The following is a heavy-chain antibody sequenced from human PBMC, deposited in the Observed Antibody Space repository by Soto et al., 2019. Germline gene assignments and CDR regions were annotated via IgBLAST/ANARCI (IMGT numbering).Heavy chain of an antibody. CDR1: GGSISSSSYY. D-gene: IGHD1-20*01. J-gene: IGHJ4*02. Sequence: PSETLSLTCTVSGGSISSSSYYWGWIRQPPGKGLEWIGSIYYSGSTYYNPSLKSRVTISVDTSKNQFSLKLSSVTAADTAVYYCAREGDNWNDEDFDYWGQGTLVTVSS. V-gene: IGHV4-39*02. CDR2: IYYSGST. CDR3: AREGDNWNDEDFDY.